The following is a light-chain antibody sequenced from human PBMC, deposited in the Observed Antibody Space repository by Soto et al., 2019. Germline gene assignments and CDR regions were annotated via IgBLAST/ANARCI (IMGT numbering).Light chain of an antibody. CDR2: AAS. CDR3: QKYNSAPLT. V-gene: IGKV1-27*01. CDR1: QTIFTF. Sequence: DLQMTQSPSSLSSSLGDRVTITCRAGQTIFTFLTWYQQKTGKAPRLLIYAASTLPSGVPSRFSGSGSGTDLTLTISSLQPEDVATYYCQKYNSAPLTFGGGTKVDIK. J-gene: IGKJ4*01.